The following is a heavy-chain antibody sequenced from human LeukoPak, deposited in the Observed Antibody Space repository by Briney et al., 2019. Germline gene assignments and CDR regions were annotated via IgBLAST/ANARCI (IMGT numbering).Heavy chain of an antibody. Sequence: SVKVSCKASGGTFSSYAISWVRQAPGQGLEWMGGIIPIFGTANYAQKFQGRVTITADESTSTAYMELGSLRSEDTAVYYCARACDFWSGYQNNWFDPWGQGTLVTVSS. CDR1: GGTFSSYA. CDR3: ARACDFWSGYQNNWFDP. D-gene: IGHD3-3*01. CDR2: IIPIFGTA. J-gene: IGHJ5*02. V-gene: IGHV1-69*13.